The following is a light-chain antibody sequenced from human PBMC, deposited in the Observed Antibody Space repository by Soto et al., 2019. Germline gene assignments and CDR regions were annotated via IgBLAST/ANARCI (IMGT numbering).Light chain of an antibody. V-gene: IGKV1-5*03. CDR3: QQYSSSPWT. CDR2: KAS. J-gene: IGKJ1*01. CDR1: QSISNW. Sequence: DIQMTQSPSTLSASVGDRVTITCRASQSISNWLAWYQHKPGKAPRLLVYKASSLEYGVPSRFSGSVSGTEFTLTINSLQPDDFATYFCQQYSSSPWTFGQGTKVEIK.